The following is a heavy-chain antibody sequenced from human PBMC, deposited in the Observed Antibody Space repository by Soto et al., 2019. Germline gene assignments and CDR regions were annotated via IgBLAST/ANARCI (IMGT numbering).Heavy chain of an antibody. CDR3: ARDSVGSGYD. D-gene: IGHD5-12*01. V-gene: IGHV4-59*01. CDR1: GGSISSDY. J-gene: IGHJ4*02. CDR2: IYYSGYT. Sequence: SETLSLTCTVSGGSISSDYWSWIRQPPGKRLEWIGYIYYSGYTNYNPSLKSRVTISVATSKNHFSLELRSVTAADTAVYYCARDSVGSGYDWGQGTLVT.